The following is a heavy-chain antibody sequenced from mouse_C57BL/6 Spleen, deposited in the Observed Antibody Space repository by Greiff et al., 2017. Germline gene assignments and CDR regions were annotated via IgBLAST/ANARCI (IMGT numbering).Heavy chain of an antibody. D-gene: IGHD1-1*01. CDR3: ASHYGSSSWFAY. V-gene: IGHV1-42*01. CDR2: INPSTGGT. J-gene: IGHJ3*01. Sequence: EVHLVESGPELVKPGASVKISCKASGYSFTGYYMNWVKQSPEKSLEWIGEINPSTGGTTYNQKFKAKATLTVDKSSSTAYMQLKSLTSEDSAVYYCASHYGSSSWFAYWGQGTLVTVSA. CDR1: GYSFTGYY.